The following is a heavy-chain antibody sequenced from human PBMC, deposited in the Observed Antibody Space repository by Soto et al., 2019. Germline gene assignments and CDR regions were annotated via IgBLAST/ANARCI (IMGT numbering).Heavy chain of an antibody. CDR2: IYASGGT. V-gene: IGHV4-4*07. CDR1: GGSISSYY. D-gene: IGHD4-17*01. CDR3: ARDRKQNGDYLPDYYFGRDV. J-gene: IGHJ6*02. Sequence: TSETLSLTCTVSGGSISSYYWSWIREPAGKGLEWIGRIYASGGTNYNPSLKSRVTMSADTSKNQLSLRLSAVTAADTAVYYCARDRKQNGDYLPDYYFGRDVVGRGTTVAVSS.